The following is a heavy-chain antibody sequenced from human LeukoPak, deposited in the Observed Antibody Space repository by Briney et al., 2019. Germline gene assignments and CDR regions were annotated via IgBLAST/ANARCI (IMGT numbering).Heavy chain of an antibody. CDR2: ISGSGGST. J-gene: IGHJ6*02. CDR3: ARVDRFLDPRYYYYGMDV. V-gene: IGHV3-23*01. Sequence: GGSLRLSCAASGFTFSSYAMSWVRQAPGKGLEWVSTISGSGGSTYYADSVKGRFTISRDNAKNSLYLQMNSLRAEDTAVYYCARVDRFLDPRYYYYGMDVWGQGTTVTVSS. D-gene: IGHD3-3*01. CDR1: GFTFSSYA.